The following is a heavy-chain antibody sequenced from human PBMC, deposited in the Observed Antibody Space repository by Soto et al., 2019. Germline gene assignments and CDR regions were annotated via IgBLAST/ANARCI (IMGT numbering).Heavy chain of an antibody. V-gene: IGHV4-4*07. CDR3: ARGRYYDFWSGYYYGMDV. J-gene: IGHJ6*02. D-gene: IGHD3-3*01. CDR1: GGSISSYY. Sequence: SETLSLTCTVSGGSISSYYWSWIRQPAGKGLEWIGRIYTSGSTNYNPSLKSRVTMSVDTSKNQFSLKLSSVTAADTAVYYCARGRYYDFWSGYYYGMDVWGQGTTVTVSS. CDR2: IYTSGST.